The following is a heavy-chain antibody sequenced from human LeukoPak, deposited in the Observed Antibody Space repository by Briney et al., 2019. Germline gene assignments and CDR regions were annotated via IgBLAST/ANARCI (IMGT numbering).Heavy chain of an antibody. CDR2: IYYSGST. CDR1: GGSISSYY. CDR3: ARGSTAMELFDC. J-gene: IGHJ4*02. Sequence: PSETLSLTCTVSGGSISSYYWSWIRQLPGKGLEWIGYIYYSGSTNYNPSLKSRVTISVDTSKNQFSLKLSSVTAADTAVYYCARGSTAMELFDCWGQGTLVTVSS. V-gene: IGHV4-59*01. D-gene: IGHD5-18*01.